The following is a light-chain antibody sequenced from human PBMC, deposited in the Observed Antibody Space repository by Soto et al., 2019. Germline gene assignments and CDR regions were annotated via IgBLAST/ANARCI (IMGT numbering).Light chain of an antibody. Sequence: QSALTQPASVSGSPGQSITISCTGTSSDVGSYDLVSWYQQLPGNAPKLMIYEVSKRPSGVSDRFSGSKSGNTASLTISGLQADDEADYYCCSYATTTLFGGGTKLTVL. J-gene: IGLJ2*01. V-gene: IGLV2-23*02. CDR2: EVS. CDR1: SSDVGSYDL. CDR3: CSYATTTL.